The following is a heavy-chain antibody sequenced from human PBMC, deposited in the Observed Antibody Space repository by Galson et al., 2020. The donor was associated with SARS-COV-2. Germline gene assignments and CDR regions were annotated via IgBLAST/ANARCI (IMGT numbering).Heavy chain of an antibody. D-gene: IGHD3-22*01. Sequence: SQTLSLTCTASGGSISSGGYYWSWIRQHPGTGLEYIGYINYSGSTYYNPSLKSRVIISVDTSKNQFSLNLSSVTAADTAVYYCARTYDSGGYGFDYWGQGTLVTVSS. V-gene: IGHV4-31*03. CDR2: INYSGST. J-gene: IGHJ4*02. CDR1: GGSISSGGYY. CDR3: ARTYDSGGYGFDY.